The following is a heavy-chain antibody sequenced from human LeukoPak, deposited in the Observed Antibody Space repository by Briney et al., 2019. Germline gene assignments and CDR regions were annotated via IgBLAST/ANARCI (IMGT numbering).Heavy chain of an antibody. CDR1: GGTFSSYA. D-gene: IGHD2-2*01. V-gene: IGHV1-69*13. CDR2: IIPIFGTA. CDR3: ARAGCSSTSCPVYYYYGMDV. Sequence: ASVKVSCKASGGTFSSYAISWVRQAPGQGLEWMGGIIPIFGTANYAQKFQGRVTITADEPTSTAYMELSSLRSEDTAVYYCARAGCSSTSCPVYYYYGMDVWGQGTTVTVSS. J-gene: IGHJ6*02.